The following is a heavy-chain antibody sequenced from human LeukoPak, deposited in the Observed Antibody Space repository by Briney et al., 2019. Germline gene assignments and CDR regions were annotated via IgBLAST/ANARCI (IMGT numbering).Heavy chain of an antibody. V-gene: IGHV3-11*01. CDR2: ISHNGETK. Sequence: PGGSLRLSCAASGFTFSDHYMIWLRQAPGKGLEAISYISHNGETKYYADSVKGRLSISRDNAKNSLYLQMNSLRVEDTAVYYRARDRHGYFDYWGEGRLVTVSS. CDR1: GFTFSDHY. D-gene: IGHD6-13*01. CDR3: ARDRHGYFDY. J-gene: IGHJ4*02.